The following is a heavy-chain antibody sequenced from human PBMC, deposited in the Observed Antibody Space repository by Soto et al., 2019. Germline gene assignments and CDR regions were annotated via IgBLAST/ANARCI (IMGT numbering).Heavy chain of an antibody. CDR3: ATRIFGVDY. D-gene: IGHD3-3*01. V-gene: IGHV3-23*01. Sequence: EVQLLESGGGLVQPGGSLRLSCAASGFTFSAYAMSWVRQAPGKGLEWVSAISGTSPSTYYADSVQGRFSISTDSSRKPLFLQMNTLRAEDTAVYFCATRIFGVDYWGQGTLVTVSS. J-gene: IGHJ4*02. CDR1: GFTFSAYA. CDR2: ISGTSPST.